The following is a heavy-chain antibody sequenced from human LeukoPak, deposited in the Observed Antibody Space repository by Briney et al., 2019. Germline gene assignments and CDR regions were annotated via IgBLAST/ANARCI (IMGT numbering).Heavy chain of an antibody. Sequence: GGSLRLSCAASGYTFSNYAVRWVPQAPGKALEWVSPISGSGGSTYYADSVKRLFTISRDNTKNTLYLQMNRLGAEDTVVYYCAKEPPSGYDDYWGQGTLVTVSS. CDR1: GYTFSNYA. CDR2: ISGSGGST. V-gene: IGHV3-23*01. D-gene: IGHD3-22*01. CDR3: AKEPPSGYDDY. J-gene: IGHJ4*02.